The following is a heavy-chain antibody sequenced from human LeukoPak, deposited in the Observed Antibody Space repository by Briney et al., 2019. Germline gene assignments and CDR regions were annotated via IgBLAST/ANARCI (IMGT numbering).Heavy chain of an antibody. Sequence: PSETLSLTCTVSGRSVSSGSYYWSWIRQPPGKGLEWIGYIYYSGSTNYDPSLKSRVTISVDTSKNQFSLKLSSVTAADTAVYYCARGMRYYDAFDIWGQGTMVTVSS. V-gene: IGHV4-61*01. D-gene: IGHD1-26*01. CDR3: ARGMRYYDAFDI. CDR1: GRSVSSGSYY. J-gene: IGHJ3*02. CDR2: IYYSGST.